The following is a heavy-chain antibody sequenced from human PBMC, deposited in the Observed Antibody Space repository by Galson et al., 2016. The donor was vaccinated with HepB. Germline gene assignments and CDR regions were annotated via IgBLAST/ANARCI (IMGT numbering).Heavy chain of an antibody. V-gene: IGHV3-30-3*01. D-gene: IGHD3-16*01. CDR1: GFTFSSSA. CDR2: ISYDGNNK. Sequence: SLRLSCAASGFTFSSSAMHWVRQAPGKGLEWVAVISYDGNNKYFAGSVKGRFTISRENSYNTLYLKMKSLRPDDTAVYYCAKAVCGSSVSLPDYWGQGALVTVSS. CDR3: AKAVCGSSVSLPDY. J-gene: IGHJ4*02.